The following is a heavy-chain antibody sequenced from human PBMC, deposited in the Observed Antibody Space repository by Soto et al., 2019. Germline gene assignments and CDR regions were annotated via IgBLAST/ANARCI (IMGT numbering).Heavy chain of an antibody. CDR2: IRNQTYSGTT. CDR1: GFTFGYYA. V-gene: IGHV3-49*04. J-gene: IGHJ5*02. CDR3: ARDVDTSGHYNWFDP. D-gene: IGHD3-22*01. Sequence: GGSLRLSCTVSGFTFGYYAINWVRPAPGKGLEWVGLIRNQTYSGTTEYAASMNSRFTISRDDSNSIAYLQMNSQRAEDTAVYFCARDVDTSGHYNWFDPWGQGTLVTVSS.